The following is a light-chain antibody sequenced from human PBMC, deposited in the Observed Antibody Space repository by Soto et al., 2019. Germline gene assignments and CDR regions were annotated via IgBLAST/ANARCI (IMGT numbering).Light chain of an antibody. CDR1: QGIRSD. CDR3: LQYNNYPRT. V-gene: IGKV1-17*01. J-gene: IGKJ1*01. Sequence: DIQLTQSPSSLSASVGDRVTITCRASQGIRSDLAWFQHQAGKAPRRLIYGASSLQSGVPSRFSGSGSGTEFTLTINSLQPEDFAIYYCLQYNNYPRTFGQGTKV. CDR2: GAS.